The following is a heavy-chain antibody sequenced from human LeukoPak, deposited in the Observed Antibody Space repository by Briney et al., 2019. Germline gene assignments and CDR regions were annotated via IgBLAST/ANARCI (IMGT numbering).Heavy chain of an antibody. V-gene: IGHV3-11*01. CDR3: ARDLSPGAYSSGWYGDAFDI. Sequence: GGSLRLSCAASGFTFSDYYMSWIRQAPGKGLEWVSYISSSGSTIYYADSVKGRFTISRDNAKNSLYLQMNSLRAEDTAVYYCARDLSPGAYSSGWYGDAFDIWGQGTMVTVSS. CDR2: ISSSGSTI. CDR1: GFTFSDYY. J-gene: IGHJ3*02. D-gene: IGHD6-19*01.